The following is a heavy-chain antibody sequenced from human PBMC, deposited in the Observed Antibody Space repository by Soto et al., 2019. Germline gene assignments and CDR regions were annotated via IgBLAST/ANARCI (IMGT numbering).Heavy chain of an antibody. Sequence: SETLSLTCTVSGVSITSSDYYWTWIRQPPGKGPECIGYISYSGGTNYNPSLKSRVTISVDTSKNQFSLNLSSVTAADTAVYYCASDPSSGGYCPGPCFDYWGQGTLVTVSS. CDR3: ASDPSSGGYCPGPCFDY. V-gene: IGHV4-30-4*01. D-gene: IGHD2-21*01. CDR1: GVSITSSDYY. CDR2: ISYSGGT. J-gene: IGHJ4*02.